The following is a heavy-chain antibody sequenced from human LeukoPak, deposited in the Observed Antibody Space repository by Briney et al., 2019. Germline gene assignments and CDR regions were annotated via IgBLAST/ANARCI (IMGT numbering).Heavy chain of an antibody. Sequence: SETLSLTCAVYGGSFSVYYWSWIRQPPGKGLEWIGEINHSGSTNYNPSLKSRVTISVDTSKNQFSLKLSSVTAADTAVYYCARHKDDILTGYGYWGQGTLVTVSS. CDR1: GGSFSVYY. V-gene: IGHV4-34*01. CDR3: ARHKDDILTGYGY. D-gene: IGHD3-9*01. J-gene: IGHJ4*02. CDR2: INHSGST.